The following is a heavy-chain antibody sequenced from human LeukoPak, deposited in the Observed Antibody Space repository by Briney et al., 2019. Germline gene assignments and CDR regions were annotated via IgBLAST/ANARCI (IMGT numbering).Heavy chain of an antibody. J-gene: IGHJ4*02. CDR2: ISYDGSNK. Sequence: GRSLRLSCAASGFTFSSYAMHWVRQAPGKGLVWVAVISYDGSNKYYADSVKGRFTISRDNSKNTLYLQMNSLRAEDTAVYYCARGRTGYGSGSYPPYFDYWGQGTLVTVSS. D-gene: IGHD3-10*01. CDR3: ARGRTGYGSGSYPPYFDY. V-gene: IGHV3-30*04. CDR1: GFTFSSYA.